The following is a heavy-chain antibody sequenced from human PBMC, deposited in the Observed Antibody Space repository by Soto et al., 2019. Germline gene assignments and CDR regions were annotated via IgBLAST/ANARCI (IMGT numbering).Heavy chain of an antibody. J-gene: IGHJ6*02. CDR3: SRDGDFYGLDV. V-gene: IGHV3-49*04. D-gene: IGHD3-3*01. CDR1: GFTSDDYDYA. CDR2: IRGSTYGGTT. Sequence: GGSLRLSCTFSGFTSDDYDYALTWVRQAPGKGLQWLGLIRGSTYGGTTEYAASVKGRFAISRDDSKGITYLQMNSLKTEDTAVYYCSRDGDFYGLDVWGQGTTVTVSS.